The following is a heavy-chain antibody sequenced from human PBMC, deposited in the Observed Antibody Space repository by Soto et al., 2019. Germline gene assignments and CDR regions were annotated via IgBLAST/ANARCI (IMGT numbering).Heavy chain of an antibody. D-gene: IGHD3-16*01. V-gene: IGHV3-23*01. CDR2: ISGGGFTT. J-gene: IGHJ4*02. CDR3: GRDQRLD. Sequence: EVQVLESGGGLVQPGGSLRLSCTASGFTFNLYAMSWVRQAPGKGLEWVSAISGGGFTTYYADSVKGRFTISRDNSKNTLYLQMNSLRAEDTALYYCGRDQRLDWGQGILVTVSS. CDR1: GFTFNLYA.